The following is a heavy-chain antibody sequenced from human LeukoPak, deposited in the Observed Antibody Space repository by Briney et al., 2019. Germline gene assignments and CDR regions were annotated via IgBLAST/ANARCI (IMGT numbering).Heavy chain of an antibody. J-gene: IGHJ5*02. CDR1: GGSISSYY. V-gene: IGHV4-59*01. CDR2: IYYSGST. Sequence: PSETLSLTCTVSGGSISSYYWSWIRQPPGKGLEWIGYIYYSGSTNYNPSLKSRVTISVDTSKNQFSLKLSSVTAADTAVYYCARDIVVVPAARFGELWNWFDPWGQGTLVTVSS. CDR3: ARDIVVVPAARFGELWNWFDP. D-gene: IGHD2-2*01.